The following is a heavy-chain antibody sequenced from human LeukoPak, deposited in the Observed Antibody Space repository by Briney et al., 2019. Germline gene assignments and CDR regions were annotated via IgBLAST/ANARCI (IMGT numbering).Heavy chain of an antibody. J-gene: IGHJ5*02. D-gene: IGHD5-18*01. CDR2: INPSGGNT. Sequence: ASVKVSCKASGYIFTSYYIHWVRQAPGQGLEWVGIINPSGGNTNYAQKFQGRVTMTRDMSTSTVYMELSSLTSEDTAVYSCARALPHRRLMDTTMNQHWFGPWGQGTLVTVSS. V-gene: IGHV1-46*01. CDR3: ARALPHRRLMDTTMNQHWFGP. CDR1: GYIFTSYY.